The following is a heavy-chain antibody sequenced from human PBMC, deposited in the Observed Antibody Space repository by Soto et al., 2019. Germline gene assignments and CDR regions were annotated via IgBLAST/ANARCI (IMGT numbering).Heavy chain of an antibody. CDR3: ARDPGGYPLGIFNI. CDR2: ISDNGNTK. Sequence: PGGSPRLSCAASGFTFSYYAMHWVRQAPGKGLEWMAVISDNGNTKYLADSVKGRFTISRDTSKNTLYLQMSSLRVEDTAVYYCARDPGGYPLGIFNIWGQGTRVTVSS. J-gene: IGHJ3*02. D-gene: IGHD2-8*02. CDR1: GFTFSYYA. V-gene: IGHV3-30-3*01.